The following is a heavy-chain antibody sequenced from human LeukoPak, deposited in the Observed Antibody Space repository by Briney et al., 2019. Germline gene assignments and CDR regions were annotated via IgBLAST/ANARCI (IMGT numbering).Heavy chain of an antibody. CDR1: GFTFTTYW. CDR3: ARDTYRFLDY. V-gene: IGHV3-7*01. CDR2: ISGDGSVL. J-gene: IGHJ4*02. Sequence: GGSLRLSCAASGFTFTTYWMSWVRQAPGKGLEWVAHISGDGSVLYYVDSVKGRFAISRDNARNSLFLQMSSLTAEDTAVYYCARDTYRFLDYWGQGTLVTVSS. D-gene: IGHD3-16*02.